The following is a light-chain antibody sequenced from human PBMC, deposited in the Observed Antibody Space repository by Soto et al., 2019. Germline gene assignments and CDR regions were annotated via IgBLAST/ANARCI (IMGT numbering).Light chain of an antibody. CDR2: GAS. J-gene: IGKJ1*01. V-gene: IGKV3-15*01. CDR3: HEYNTWTWT. Sequence: EIVLTQSPGPLSLSPGERATLSCRASQSISGTLAWYQQKPGQAPRLLIYGASTRATSFPARFSGSGSGTDFTLTISSLHSEEFAVYYCHEYNTWTWTFGQGTKLEIK. CDR1: QSISGT.